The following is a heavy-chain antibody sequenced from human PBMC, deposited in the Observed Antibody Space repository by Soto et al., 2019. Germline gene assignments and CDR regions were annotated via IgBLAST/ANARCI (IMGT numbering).Heavy chain of an antibody. CDR3: ARPLDSSGFLFSDI. D-gene: IGHD3-22*01. J-gene: IGHJ3*02. Sequence: XQTLSPTVRVSICSITSGGYYWNWLLQYAGKGVELIGYIHYSGGAYYTPYLKSRPIMSGDTSRNKSSLKLTCVTAEDTAVYYCARPLDSSGFLFSDIWGQGITVTVSS. CDR1: ICSITSGGYY. V-gene: IGHV4-31*03. CDR2: IHYSGGA.